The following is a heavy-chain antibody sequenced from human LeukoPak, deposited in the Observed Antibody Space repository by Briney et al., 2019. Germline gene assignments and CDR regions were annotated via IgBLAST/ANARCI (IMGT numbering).Heavy chain of an antibody. CDR1: GYTFTSYA. Sequence: GASVKVSCKASGYTFTSYAINWVRQAPGQGLEWMGWKYPTSGHTGYVQKLQGRITMTRDISVSTAYMELNSLRSEVTAVYYCARSPVGVRIKHDLWGQGTLVIVPS. V-gene: IGHV1-8*01. CDR3: ARSPVGVRIKHDL. D-gene: IGHD5-18*01. J-gene: IGHJ5*02. CDR2: KYPTSGHT.